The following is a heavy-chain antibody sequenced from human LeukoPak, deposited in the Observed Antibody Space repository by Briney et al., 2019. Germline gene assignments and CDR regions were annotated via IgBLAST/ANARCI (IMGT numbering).Heavy chain of an antibody. CDR2: ISYDESDK. Sequence: QPGGSLRLSCAASGFTFSNYGMHWVRQAPGKGLEWVAVISYDESDKYYADSVKGRFTISRDNSKNTFYLQMNSLRPEDTAVYYCAKGVVAATNVAYYGMDVWGQGTTVTVSS. CDR3: AKGVVAATNVAYYGMDV. V-gene: IGHV3-30*18. J-gene: IGHJ6*02. CDR1: GFTFSNYG. D-gene: IGHD2-15*01.